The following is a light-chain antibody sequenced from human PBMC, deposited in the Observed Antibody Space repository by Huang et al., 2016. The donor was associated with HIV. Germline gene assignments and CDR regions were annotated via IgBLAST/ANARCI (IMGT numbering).Light chain of an antibody. J-gene: IGKJ2*01. Sequence: EIVMTQSSDTLSVSPGERATLFCRASQSVRRNLAWFQQKPGQAPRLLSYGASTRATGVQARFSGSGSGTEFTLTISSLQSEDFAVYFCQQYNNWPDTFGQGTKLGIK. V-gene: IGKV3-15*01. CDR1: QSVRRN. CDR2: GAS. CDR3: QQYNNWPDT.